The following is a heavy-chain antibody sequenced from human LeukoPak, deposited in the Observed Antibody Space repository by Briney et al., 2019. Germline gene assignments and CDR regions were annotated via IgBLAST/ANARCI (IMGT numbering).Heavy chain of an antibody. CDR1: GFTVSSNY. V-gene: IGHV3-64*01. Sequence: GGSLRLSCAASGFTVSSNYMSWVRQAPGKGLEYVSAISSNGGSTYYANSVKGRFTISRDNSKNTLYLQMGSLRAEDMAVYYCARASISGEFDYWGQGTLVTVSS. CDR3: ARASISGEFDY. D-gene: IGHD3-10*01. J-gene: IGHJ4*02. CDR2: ISSNGGST.